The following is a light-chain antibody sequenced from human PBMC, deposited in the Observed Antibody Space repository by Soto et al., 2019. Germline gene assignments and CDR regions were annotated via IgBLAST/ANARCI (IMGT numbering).Light chain of an antibody. J-gene: IGLJ1*01. CDR1: SSDIGTYNL. CDR2: EVF. Sequence: QSALTQPASVSGSPGQSITISCTGTSSDIGTYNLVSWFQQHPGKAPKLVIFEVFKRPSGVSHRVSGSKSGITASLTITGLQAEDEAAYYCCSYRGPGTYVSGAGTKVTVL. V-gene: IGLV2-23*02. CDR3: CSYRGPGTYV.